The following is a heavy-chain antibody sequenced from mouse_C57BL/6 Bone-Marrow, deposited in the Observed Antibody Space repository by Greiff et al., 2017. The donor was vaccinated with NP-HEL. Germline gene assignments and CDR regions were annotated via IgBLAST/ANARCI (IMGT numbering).Heavy chain of an antibody. Sequence: QVQLQQPGAELVKPGASVKLSCKASGYTFTSYWMQWVKQRPGQGLEWIGEIDPSDSYTNYNQKFKGKATLTVDTSSSTAYMQLSSLTSEDSAVYYCAVRQGGYWGQGTTLTVSS. J-gene: IGHJ2*01. CDR2: IDPSDSYT. CDR3: AVRQGGY. V-gene: IGHV1-50*01. D-gene: IGHD1-2*01. CDR1: GYTFTSYW.